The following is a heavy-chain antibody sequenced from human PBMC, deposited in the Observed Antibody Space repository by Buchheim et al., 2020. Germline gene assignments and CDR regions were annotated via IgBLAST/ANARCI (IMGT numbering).Heavy chain of an antibody. CDR1: GYTFTGYY. V-gene: IGHV1-2*02. CDR2: INPNSGGT. Sequence: QVQLVQSGAEVKKPGASVKVSCKASGYTFTGYYMHWVRQAPGQGLEWMGWINPNSGGTNYAQKFQGRVTMTRDTSISTAYMELSRLRSGDTAVYYCARDRGYDFWSGYPIFGYYYYGMDVWGQGTT. D-gene: IGHD3-3*01. CDR3: ARDRGYDFWSGYPIFGYYYYGMDV. J-gene: IGHJ6*02.